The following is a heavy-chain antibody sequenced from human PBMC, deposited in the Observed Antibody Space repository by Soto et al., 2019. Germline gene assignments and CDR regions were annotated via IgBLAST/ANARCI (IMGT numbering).Heavy chain of an antibody. D-gene: IGHD3-22*01. CDR1: GFTFTSYA. J-gene: IGHJ4*02. Sequence: GGSRRLSCAASGFTFTSYAMSWVRQAPGKGLEWVSAISGSGGSTYYADSVKGRFTISRDNSKNTLYLQMNSLRAEDTAVYYCAKAQWPRGYDSSGYPGAHDYWGQGTLVTVSS. CDR2: ISGSGGST. V-gene: IGHV3-23*01. CDR3: AKAQWPRGYDSSGYPGAHDY.